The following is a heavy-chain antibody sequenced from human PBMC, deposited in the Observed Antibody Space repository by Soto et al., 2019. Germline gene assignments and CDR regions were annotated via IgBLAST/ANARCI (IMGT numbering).Heavy chain of an antibody. CDR3: AKDRRYYDFWSGYDASDGMDV. Sequence: PGGSLRLSCAASGFTFSSYAMSWVRQAPGKGLEWVSAISGSGGSTYYADSVKGRFTISRDNSKNTLYLQMNSLRAEDTAVYYCAKDRRYYDFWSGYDASDGMDVRGKGTTVTVS. CDR2: ISGSGGST. D-gene: IGHD3-3*01. CDR1: GFTFSSYA. J-gene: IGHJ6*04. V-gene: IGHV3-23*01.